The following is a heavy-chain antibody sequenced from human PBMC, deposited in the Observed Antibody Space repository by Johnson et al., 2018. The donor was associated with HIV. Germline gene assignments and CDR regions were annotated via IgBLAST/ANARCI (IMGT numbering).Heavy chain of an antibody. CDR3: VRAQFLEWLFFDSFDI. D-gene: IGHD3-3*01. CDR2: ISWNSGSI. J-gene: IGHJ3*02. Sequence: EVQLVESGGGLVQPGRSLRLSCAASGFTVDDYAMHWVRQAPGRGLEWVSGISWNSGSIGYADSVKGRFTISRDNAKKSLYLQMKSLRAEDTALYYCVRAQFLEWLFFDSFDIWGQGTMVTVAS. V-gene: IGHV3-9*01. CDR1: GFTVDDYA.